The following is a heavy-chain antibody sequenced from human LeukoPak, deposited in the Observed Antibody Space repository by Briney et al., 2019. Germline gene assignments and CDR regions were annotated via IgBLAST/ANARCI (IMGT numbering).Heavy chain of an antibody. V-gene: IGHV4-4*02. CDR3: ASSAGYYYGSGRPRAKGSWYAFDI. Sequence: PSGTLSLTCAVSGGSISSSNWWSWVRQPPGKGLEWIGEIYHSGSTNYNPSLKSRVTISVDKSKNQFSLKLSSVTAADTAVYYCASSAGYYYGSGRPRAKGSWYAFDIWGQGTMVTVSS. D-gene: IGHD3-10*01. CDR2: IYHSGST. CDR1: GGSISSSNW. J-gene: IGHJ3*02.